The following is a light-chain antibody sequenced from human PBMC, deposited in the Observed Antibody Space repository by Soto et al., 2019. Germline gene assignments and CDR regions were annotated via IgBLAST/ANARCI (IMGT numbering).Light chain of an antibody. CDR1: QSVSSY. V-gene: IGKV3-11*01. CDR2: DAS. Sequence: PEERATLSCRASQSVSSYLAWYQQKPGQAPRLLIYDASNRATGIPARFSGSGSGTDFTLTISSLEPEDFAVYYCQQRSNWPSFGPGTKVDIK. CDR3: QQRSNWPS. J-gene: IGKJ3*01.